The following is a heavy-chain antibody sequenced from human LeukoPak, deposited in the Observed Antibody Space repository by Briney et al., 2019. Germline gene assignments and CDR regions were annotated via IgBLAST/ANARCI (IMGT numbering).Heavy chain of an antibody. CDR2: INPNSGGT. D-gene: IGHD5-18*01. CDR3: AREDTAMVNY. CDR1: DYIFTSYG. Sequence: ASVKVSCKASDYIFTSYGISWVRQAPGQGLEWMGWINPNSGGTNYAQKFQGRVTMTRDTSISTAYMELSRLRSDDTAVYYCAREDTAMVNYWGQGTLVTVSS. V-gene: IGHV1-2*02. J-gene: IGHJ4*02.